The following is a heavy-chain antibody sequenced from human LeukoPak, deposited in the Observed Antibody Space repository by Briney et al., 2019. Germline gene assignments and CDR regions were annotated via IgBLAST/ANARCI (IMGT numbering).Heavy chain of an antibody. Sequence: PSETLSLTCTVSGGSISSSSYYWGWIRQPPGKGLEWIGSIYYSGSTYYNPSLKSRVTISVDTSKNQFSLKLSSVTAADTAVYYCARPGPQGGPFRAFDIWGQGTMVTVSS. D-gene: IGHD2-15*01. CDR2: IYYSGST. V-gene: IGHV4-39*07. J-gene: IGHJ3*02. CDR3: ARPGPQGGPFRAFDI. CDR1: GGSISSSSYY.